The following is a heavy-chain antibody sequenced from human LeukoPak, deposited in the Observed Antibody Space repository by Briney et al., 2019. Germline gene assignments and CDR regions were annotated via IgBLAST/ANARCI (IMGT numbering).Heavy chain of an antibody. CDR3: ARVGATRLGFDY. V-gene: IGHV4-34*01. J-gene: IGHJ4*02. D-gene: IGHD1-26*01. Sequence: PSETLSLTCTVSGGSISSYYWNWIRQPPGKGLEWIGEINHSGSTNYNPSLKSRVTISVDTSKNQFSLKLSSVTAADTAVYYCARVGATRLGFDYWGQGTLVTVSS. CDR2: INHSGST. CDR1: GGSISSYY.